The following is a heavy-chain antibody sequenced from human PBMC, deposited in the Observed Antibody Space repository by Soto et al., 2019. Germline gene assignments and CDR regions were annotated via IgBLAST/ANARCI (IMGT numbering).Heavy chain of an antibody. V-gene: IGHV1-3*01. CDR2: INAGNGNT. J-gene: IGHJ5*02. Sequence: QVQLVQSGAEVKKPGASVKVSCKASGYTFTSYAMHWVRQAPGQRLEWMGWINAGNGNTKYSQKFQGRVTITRDTSASTAYMELSSLRSEDTAVYYCARADSSQQLGDVWFDPWGQGTLVTVSS. CDR3: ARADSSQQLGDVWFDP. CDR1: GYTFTSYA. D-gene: IGHD6-13*01.